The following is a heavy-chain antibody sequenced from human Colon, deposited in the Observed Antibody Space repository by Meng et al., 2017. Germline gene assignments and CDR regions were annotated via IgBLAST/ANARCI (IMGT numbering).Heavy chain of an antibody. CDR2: INPNSGDT. CDR3: ARGKEWWLDMSRGFDY. J-gene: IGHJ4*02. CDR1: GYTFVSYE. Sequence: QVQLEQLGAEVKTLGAPVKVSCKAAGYTFVSYEINWVRQAIGQGLEWMGYINPNSGDTVYAQKFQGRVSMTRDTSKTTSYMELTSLTSDDSAVYYCARGKEWWLDMSRGFDYWGQGTLVTVSS. V-gene: IGHV1-8*01. D-gene: IGHD6-19*01.